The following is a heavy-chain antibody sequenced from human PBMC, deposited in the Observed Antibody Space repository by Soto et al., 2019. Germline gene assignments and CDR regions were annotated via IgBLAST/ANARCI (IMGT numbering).Heavy chain of an antibody. Sequence: QVQLVQSGAELKKPGASVKVSCKASGYTFRNYGINWVRQAPGQGLEWMGWISAYNGNTKYAQKCQGRVTMATDTPTSTAYMELRSLKSDDTAVYYCARDGRQCVPKSENVDVWGQGTTVTVSA. CDR3: ARDGRQCVPKSENVDV. D-gene: IGHD6-19*01. CDR2: ISAYNGNT. J-gene: IGHJ3*01. V-gene: IGHV1-18*01. CDR1: GYTFRNYG.